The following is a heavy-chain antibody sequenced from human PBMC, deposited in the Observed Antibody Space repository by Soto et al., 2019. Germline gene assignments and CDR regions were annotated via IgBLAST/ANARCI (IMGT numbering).Heavy chain of an antibody. V-gene: IGHV3-23*01. CDR2: ITSSGAGT. CDR3: ARDTGRYYMDV. Sequence: PGGSLRLSCAASGFTFSNYIMSWVRQAPGKGLEWVSVITSSGAGTYYADSVKGRFTISRDNSKNTLYLQMNNLRAEDTAVYYCARDTGRYYMDVWGKGTTVTVSS. CDR1: GFTFSNYI. D-gene: IGHD4-17*01. J-gene: IGHJ6*03.